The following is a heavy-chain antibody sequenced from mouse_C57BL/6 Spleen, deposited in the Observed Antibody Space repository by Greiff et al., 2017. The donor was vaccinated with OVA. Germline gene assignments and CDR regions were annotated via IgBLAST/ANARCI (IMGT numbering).Heavy chain of an antibody. V-gene: IGHV2-6-1*01. D-gene: IGHD1-1*01. Sequence: QVQLQQSGPGLVAPSQSLSITCTVSGFSLTSYGVHWVRQPPGKGLEWLVVIWSDGSTTYNSALKSRLSISKDNSKSQVFLKMNSLQTDDTAMYYCARHEYYGSSLLAMDYWGQGTSVTVSS. CDR3: ARHEYYGSSLLAMDY. CDR1: GFSLTSYG. J-gene: IGHJ4*01. CDR2: IWSDGST.